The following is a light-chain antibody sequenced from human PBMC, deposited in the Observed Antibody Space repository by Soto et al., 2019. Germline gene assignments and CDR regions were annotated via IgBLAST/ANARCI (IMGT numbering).Light chain of an antibody. V-gene: IGLV2-14*01. J-gene: IGLJ2*01. CDR1: TSDFGDDKY. CDR3: SSYTSSSTLV. Sequence: SALTQPASVSGSPGQSVTMSCSGTTSDFGDDKYVSWFQQQPGTGAHLLIYGVNKRPSGVSSRFSGSKSGNTASLTISGLQIEDEADYYCSSYTSSSTLVFGGGTKVTVL. CDR2: GVN.